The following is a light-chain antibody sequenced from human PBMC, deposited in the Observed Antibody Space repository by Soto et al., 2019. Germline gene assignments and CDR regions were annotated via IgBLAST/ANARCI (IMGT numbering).Light chain of an antibody. CDR2: EVS. V-gene: IGLV2-8*01. Sequence: QSVLTQPPSASGSPEQSVTISCTGTSSDVGGYNYVSWYQQHPGKAPKLMIYEVSKRPSGVPDRFSGSKSGSTASLTVSGLQADDVADYYCSSYYGSNQGVFGPGTKVTVL. J-gene: IGLJ1*01. CDR3: SSYYGSNQGV. CDR1: SSDVGGYNY.